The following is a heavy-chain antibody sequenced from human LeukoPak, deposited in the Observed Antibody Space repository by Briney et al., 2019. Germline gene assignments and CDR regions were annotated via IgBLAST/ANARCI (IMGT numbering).Heavy chain of an antibody. J-gene: IGHJ4*02. CDR2: FYTSGTP. Sequence: PSETLSLTCTVSGGSISRGSYFWSWIRQPAGKGLEWIGRFYTSGTPNYNPSLKSRVTISVVTSRNQFSLKLSSVTAADTAVYYCARGGIPDYWGQGILVTVSS. CDR1: GGSISRGSYF. V-gene: IGHV4-61*02. CDR3: ARGGIPDY. D-gene: IGHD2-21*01.